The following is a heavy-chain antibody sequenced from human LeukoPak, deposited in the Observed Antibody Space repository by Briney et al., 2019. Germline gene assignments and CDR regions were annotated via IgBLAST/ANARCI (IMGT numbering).Heavy chain of an antibody. J-gene: IGHJ5*02. D-gene: IGHD4-17*01. Sequence: PGGSLRLSCAASGFTFSSYSMNWVRQAPGKGLEWVSSISSSSSYIYYADSVKGRSTISRDNAKNSLYLQMNSLRAEDTAVYYCAKERNDYGDYPVALSWFDPWGQGTLVTVSS. CDR3: AKERNDYGDYPVALSWFDP. CDR1: GFTFSSYS. V-gene: IGHV3-21*01. CDR2: ISSSSSYI.